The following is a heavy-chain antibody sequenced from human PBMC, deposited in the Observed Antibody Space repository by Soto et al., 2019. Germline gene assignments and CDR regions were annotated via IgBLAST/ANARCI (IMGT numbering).Heavy chain of an antibody. V-gene: IGHV4-4*07. J-gene: IGHJ3*02. Sequence: QVQLQDSGPGLVKPSETLALTCTVSGVSISTYYWNWIRQSGGKGLECIGRVYISGSTNYHPCLKSRGAMSVDTSNNQFSLKVTSVTAADTAVYYCARGGRDGFDIWGQGTMVTVSS. CDR2: VYISGST. CDR1: GVSISTYY. CDR3: ARGGRDGFDI.